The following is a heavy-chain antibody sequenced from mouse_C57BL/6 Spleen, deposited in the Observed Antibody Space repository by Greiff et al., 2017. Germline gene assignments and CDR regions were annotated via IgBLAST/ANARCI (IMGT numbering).Heavy chain of an antibody. CDR1: GYTFTSYW. D-gene: IGHD1-1*01. J-gene: IGHJ3*01. CDR3: KGSSAWFAY. Sequence: VQLQQSGTVLARPGASVKMSCKTSGYTFTSYWMHWVKQRPGQGLEWIGAIYPGNSDTSYNQKFKGKAILTAVTSASTAYMELSSLTNEDSAVYYCKGSSAWFAYWGQGTLVTVSA. V-gene: IGHV1-5*01. CDR2: IYPGNSDT.